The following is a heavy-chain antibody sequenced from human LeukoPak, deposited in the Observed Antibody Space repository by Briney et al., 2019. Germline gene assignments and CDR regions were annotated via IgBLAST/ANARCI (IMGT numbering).Heavy chain of an antibody. CDR3: ARVVYYYGSGSFYYFDY. D-gene: IGHD3-10*01. J-gene: IGHJ4*02. Sequence: GASVKVSCKASGYTFTSYGISWVRQAPGQGLEWMGWISAYNGNTNYAQKLQGRVTMTTDTSTSTAYMELRSLRSDDTAVYYCARVVYYYGSGSFYYFDYWGQGTLVTVSS. CDR1: GYTFTSYG. CDR2: ISAYNGNT. V-gene: IGHV1-18*01.